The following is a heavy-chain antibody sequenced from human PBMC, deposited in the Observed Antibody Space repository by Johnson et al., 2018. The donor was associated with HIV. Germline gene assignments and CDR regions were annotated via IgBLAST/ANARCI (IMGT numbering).Heavy chain of an antibody. CDR1: GFSFSTYG. J-gene: IGHJ3*02. Sequence: VQLVESGGGVVQTGRSLRLSCASSGFSFSTYGMHWVRQASGKGLEWVGHISSKTNSYATELAASLKGRFTISRDDSKNTAYLQINSLKSEDAAVYYCWAQWTVITFGGPSAFDIWGQGTVVTVSS. D-gene: IGHD3-16*01. V-gene: IGHV3-73*01. CDR3: WAQWTVITFGGPSAFDI. CDR2: ISSKTNSYAT.